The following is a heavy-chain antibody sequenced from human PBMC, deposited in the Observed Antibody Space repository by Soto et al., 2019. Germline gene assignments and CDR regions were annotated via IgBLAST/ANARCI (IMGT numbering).Heavy chain of an antibody. CDR1: GVSVSIYY. V-gene: IGHV4-34*01. CDR3: ARGQRITIFGVVKNGMDV. CDR2: INHSGST. D-gene: IGHD3-3*01. Sequence: SETLSLTGAGYGVSVSIYYWSRIRQPPGKGLEWIGEINHSGSTNYNPSLKSRVTISVDTSKNQFSLKLSSVTAADTAVYYCARGQRITIFGVVKNGMDVWGQGTTVTVSS. J-gene: IGHJ6*02.